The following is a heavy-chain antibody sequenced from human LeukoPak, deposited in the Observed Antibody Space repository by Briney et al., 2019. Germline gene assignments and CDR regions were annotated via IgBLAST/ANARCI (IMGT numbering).Heavy chain of an antibody. CDR2: ISRNSYNI. J-gene: IGHJ4*02. D-gene: IGHD3-9*01. Sequence: GGSLRLSCEASGYSFDDYAMHWVRQAPGKGLEWVAGISRNSYNIAYGDSVKGRFTISRDNAKKSLSLQMNSLGTEDTAFYYCAKSRDDGTGYYYDYWGQGVLVTVAS. V-gene: IGHV3-9*01. CDR3: AKSRDDGTGYYYDY. CDR1: GYSFDDYA.